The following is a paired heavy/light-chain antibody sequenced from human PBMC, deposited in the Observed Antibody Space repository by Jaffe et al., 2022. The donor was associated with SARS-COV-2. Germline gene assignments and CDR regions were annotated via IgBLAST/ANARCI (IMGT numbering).Heavy chain of an antibody. D-gene: IGHD6-25*01. Sequence: EVYLLESGGGLVQPGGSLRLSCAASGFTFSSYGMSWVRQAPGKGLEWVSGISGSGDSAYFADSVKGRFTISRDNSKNTLYLQMNSLTAEDTALYYCAKSRLSSSGSVDYWGQGTLVTVSS. J-gene: IGHJ4*02. CDR2: ISGSGDSA. CDR3: AKSRLSSSGSVDY. V-gene: IGHV3-23*01. CDR1: GFTFSSYG.
Light chain of an antibody. CDR3: QQSYSSVST. CDR2: AAS. V-gene: IGKV1-39*01. CDR1: QSISTY. Sequence: DIQMTQSPSSLSASVGDRVTITCRASQSISTYLNWYQQKPGKVPKLLIFAASSLQSGVPARFSGSGSGTDFTLTISSLQPEDFATYYCQQSYSSVSTFGQGTKLEIK. J-gene: IGKJ2*01.